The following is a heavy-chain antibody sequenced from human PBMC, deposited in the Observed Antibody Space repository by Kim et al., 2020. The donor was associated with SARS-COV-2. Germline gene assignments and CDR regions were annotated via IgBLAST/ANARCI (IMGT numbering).Heavy chain of an antibody. D-gene: IGHD2-15*01. Sequence: GGSLRLSCAASGFTVSSNYMSWVRQAPGKGLEWVSVIYSGGSTYYADSVKGRFTISRDNSKNTLYLQMNSLRAEDTAVYYCARDQRDHCSGGSCPYYYYYYGMDVLGQGATVTVSS. CDR3: ARDQRDHCSGGSCPYYYYYYGMDV. J-gene: IGHJ6*02. CDR2: IYSGGST. V-gene: IGHV3-66*01. CDR1: GFTVSSNY.